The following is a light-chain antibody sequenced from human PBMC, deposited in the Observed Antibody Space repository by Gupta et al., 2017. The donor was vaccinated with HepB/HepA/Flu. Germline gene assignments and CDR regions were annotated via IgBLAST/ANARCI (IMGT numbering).Light chain of an antibody. CDR1: SSNIGSNT. CDR3: AAWDDSLNGTRV. CDR2: SNN. V-gene: IGLV1-44*01. J-gene: IGLJ3*02. Sequence: SVLPQPPSASGTPGQRVTISCSGSSSNIGSNTVNWYQQLPGTAPKPLIYSNNPRPSGVPDRFSGSKSSTSASVAISGLQSEDEADYYCAAWDDSLNGTRVFGGGTKLTVL.